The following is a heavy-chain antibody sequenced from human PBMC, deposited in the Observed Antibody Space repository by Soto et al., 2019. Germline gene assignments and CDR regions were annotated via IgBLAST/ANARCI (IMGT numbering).Heavy chain of an antibody. J-gene: IGHJ4*02. CDR1: GGSISSYY. D-gene: IGHD3-22*01. V-gene: IGHV4-59*01. CDR3: ARGVGYYDSSRYILDY. CDR2: IYYSGST. Sequence: SETLSLTCTVSGGSISSYYWSWIRQPPGKGLEWIGYIYYSGSTNYNPSLKSRVTISVDTSKNQFSLKLSSVTAADTAVYYCARGVGYYDSSRYILDYWGQGSLVTVSS.